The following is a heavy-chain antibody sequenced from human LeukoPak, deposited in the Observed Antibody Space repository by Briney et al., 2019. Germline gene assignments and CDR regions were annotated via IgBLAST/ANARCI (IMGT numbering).Heavy chain of an antibody. CDR3: ARALAAADTHHVY. D-gene: IGHD6-13*01. CDR1: GGTFSSYA. Sequence: SVKVSCKASGGTFSSYAISWVRQAPGQGLEWMGGIIPIFGTANYAQKFQGRVTITADESTSTAYMELSSLRSEDTAVYYCARALAAADTHHVYWGQGTLVTVSS. J-gene: IGHJ4*02. CDR2: IIPIFGTA. V-gene: IGHV1-69*01.